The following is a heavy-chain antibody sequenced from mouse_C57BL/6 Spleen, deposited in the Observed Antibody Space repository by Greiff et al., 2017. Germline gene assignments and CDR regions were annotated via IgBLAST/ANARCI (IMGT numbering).Heavy chain of an antibody. CDR2: IYPGSGST. Sequence: QVQLQQSGAELVKPGASVKMSCKASGYTFTSYWITWVKQRPGQGLEWIGDIYPGSGSTNYNEKFKSKATLTVDTSSSTAYMQLSSLTSEDSAVYYCARGGSRITTVVATYWYFDVWGTGTTVTVSS. CDR3: ARGGSRITTVVATYWYFDV. V-gene: IGHV1-55*01. CDR1: GYTFTSYW. D-gene: IGHD1-1*01. J-gene: IGHJ1*03.